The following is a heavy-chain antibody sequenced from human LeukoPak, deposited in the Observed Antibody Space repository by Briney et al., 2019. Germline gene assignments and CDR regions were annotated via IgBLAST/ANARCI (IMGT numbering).Heavy chain of an antibody. D-gene: IGHD4-17*01. CDR2: IYYSGST. CDR1: GGSISSSSYY. Sequence: SETLSLTCTVSGGSISSSSYYWGWIRRPPGKGLEWIGSIYYSGSTYYNPSLKSRVTISVDTSKNQFSLKLSSVTAADTAVYYCARDPTVTANGYYYYGMDVWGQGTTVTVSS. V-gene: IGHV4-39*07. CDR3: ARDPTVTANGYYYYGMDV. J-gene: IGHJ6*02.